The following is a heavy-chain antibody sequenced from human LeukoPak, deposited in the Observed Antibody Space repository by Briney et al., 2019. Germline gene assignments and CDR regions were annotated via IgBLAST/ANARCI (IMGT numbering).Heavy chain of an antibody. CDR2: MSYDGSSQ. Sequence: PGGSLRLSCGASGFTSSDYNMHWVRQAPGKGLEWVAVMSYDGSSQHYADSVKGRFTISRDNSKNTLFLQMNSLRAEDTALYYCARVVGAPLYYFDSWGQGTLVTVSS. J-gene: IGHJ4*02. D-gene: IGHD1-26*01. CDR1: GFTSSDYN. V-gene: IGHV3-30-3*01. CDR3: ARVVGAPLYYFDS.